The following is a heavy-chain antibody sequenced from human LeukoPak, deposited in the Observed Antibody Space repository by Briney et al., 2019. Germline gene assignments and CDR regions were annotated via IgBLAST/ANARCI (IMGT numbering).Heavy chain of an antibody. V-gene: IGHV3-23*01. J-gene: IGHJ4*02. Sequence: PGGSLRLSCVVSGLTFSSYSMSWVRQAPGKGLDWVSGISASGGDKWYPDSVKGRFTISRDNSKNTLFLQMSSLRVEDTAMYYCGETTGGPEYWGQGTLVTVSS. CDR1: GLTFSSYS. D-gene: IGHD4-23*01. CDR3: GETTGGPEY. CDR2: ISASGGDK.